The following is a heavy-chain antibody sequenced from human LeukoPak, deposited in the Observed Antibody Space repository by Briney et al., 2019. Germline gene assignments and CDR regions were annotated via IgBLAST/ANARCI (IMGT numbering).Heavy chain of an antibody. CDR1: GGSISNSNYY. CDR3: MRHEEEDCYNAKPFDF. CDR2: IFYTGRT. J-gene: IGHJ4*02. Sequence: PSETLSLTCTVSGGSISNSNYYWGWVRQPPGKGLEWIGTIFYTGRTYYTPSLMSRVTISVDTSENQFSLRLSYVTAADTAMYFCMRHEEEDCYNAKPFDFWGQGTQVTVSS. D-gene: IGHD5-24*01. V-gene: IGHV4-39*01.